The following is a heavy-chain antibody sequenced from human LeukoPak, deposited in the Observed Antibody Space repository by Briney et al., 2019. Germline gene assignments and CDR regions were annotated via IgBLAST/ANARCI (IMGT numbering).Heavy chain of an antibody. CDR3: IGPRS. J-gene: IGHJ4*02. CDR2: IRSKTDGGTT. Sequence: GYLRLSCAASGFTFNYAWMNWVRHAPGKGLEWVGRIRSKTDGGTTDYAAPVKGRFTISRDDSKNTLFLQMDSLKTEDTAVYYCIGPRSWGQGTLVTVSS. V-gene: IGHV3-15*01. CDR1: GFTFNYAW. D-gene: IGHD1-14*01.